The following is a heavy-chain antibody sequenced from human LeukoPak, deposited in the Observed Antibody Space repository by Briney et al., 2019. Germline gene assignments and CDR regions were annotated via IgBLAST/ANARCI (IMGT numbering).Heavy chain of an antibody. CDR2: INHSGST. Sequence: SETLSLTCAVYGGSFSGYYWSWIRQPPGKGLEWIGEINHSGSTNYNPSLKSRLTTSIDTSKNHFSLKLTSVSAADTAVYYCARHKTNNYGWGPPFDNGGQEPRVTVP. CDR3: ARHKTNNYGWGPPFDN. D-gene: IGHD3-10*01. CDR1: GGSFSGYY. J-gene: IGHJ4*02. V-gene: IGHV4-34*01.